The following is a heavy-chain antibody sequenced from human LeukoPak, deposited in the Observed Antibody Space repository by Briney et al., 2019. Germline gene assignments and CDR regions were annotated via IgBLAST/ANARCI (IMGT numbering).Heavy chain of an antibody. D-gene: IGHD4-17*01. Sequence: SETLSLTCTVSGGSISSGSYYWSWIRQPAGKGLEWIGRIYTSGSTNYNPSLKSRVTISVDTSKNQFSLKLSSVTAADTAVYYCASSGDYGDFDAFDIWGQGTMVTVSS. CDR1: GGSISSGSYY. J-gene: IGHJ3*02. CDR2: IYTSGST. V-gene: IGHV4-61*02. CDR3: ASSGDYGDFDAFDI.